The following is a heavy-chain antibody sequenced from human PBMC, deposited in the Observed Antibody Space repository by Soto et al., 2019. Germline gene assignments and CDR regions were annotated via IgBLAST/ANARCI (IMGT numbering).Heavy chain of an antibody. D-gene: IGHD2-15*01. CDR2: TYYRSRWYN. V-gene: IGHV6-1*01. Sequence: PSQTLSLTCAISGESVSSNSAAWNWIRQSPSRGLEWLGRTYYRSRWYNDYAVSVKSRVTISVDTSKNQFSLKLSSVTAADTAVYYCARQTYCSGGSCYYYYYYYMDVWGKGTTVTVSS. CDR1: GESVSSNSAA. CDR3: ARQTYCSGGSCYYYYYYYMDV. J-gene: IGHJ6*03.